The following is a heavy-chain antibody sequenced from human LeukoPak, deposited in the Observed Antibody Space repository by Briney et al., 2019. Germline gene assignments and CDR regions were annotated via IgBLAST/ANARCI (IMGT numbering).Heavy chain of an antibody. CDR1: GFTFSSYS. V-gene: IGHV3-7*01. J-gene: IGHJ4*02. CDR3: ARGGVYCAGDCVDY. Sequence: GGSLRLSCAASGFTFSSYSMSWVRQAPGKGLEWVANIKQDGSEKYYVDSVKGRFTISRDNAKNSLYLQMNSLRAEDTAVYYCARGGVYCAGDCVDYWGQGTLVTVSS. D-gene: IGHD2-21*02. CDR2: IKQDGSEK.